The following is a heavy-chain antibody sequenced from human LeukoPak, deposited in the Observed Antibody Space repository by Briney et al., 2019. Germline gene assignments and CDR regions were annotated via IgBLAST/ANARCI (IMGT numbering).Heavy chain of an antibody. Sequence: GGSLRLSCTASGFTFSNYGMSWVRQAPGKGLEWVSGLNNNGGSIYYADSVKGRFTISRDNAKNSLYLQMNSLRAEDTAAYYCARVYSSGWYPPYYYYYMDVWGKGTTVTVSS. J-gene: IGHJ6*03. V-gene: IGHV3-11*01. D-gene: IGHD6-19*01. CDR1: GFTFSNYG. CDR2: LNNNGGSI. CDR3: ARVYSSGWYPPYYYYYMDV.